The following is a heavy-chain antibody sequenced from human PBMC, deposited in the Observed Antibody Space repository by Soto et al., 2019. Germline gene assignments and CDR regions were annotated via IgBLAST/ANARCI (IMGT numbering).Heavy chain of an antibody. V-gene: IGHV3-48*02. J-gene: IGHJ4*02. CDR1: GFTVSSYI. Sequence: PGGSLRRSCAASGFTVSSYIMNWVRQAPGKGLEWVSYISSSSSTIYYADSVKGRFTISRDNAKNSLYLQMNSLRDEDTAVYYCARDLRAYSSSWYPFDYWGQGTLVTVSS. CDR3: ARDLRAYSSSWYPFDY. CDR2: ISSSSSTI. D-gene: IGHD6-13*01.